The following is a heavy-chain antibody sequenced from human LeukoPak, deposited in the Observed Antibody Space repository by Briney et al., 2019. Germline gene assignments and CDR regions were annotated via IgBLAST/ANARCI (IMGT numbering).Heavy chain of an antibody. J-gene: IGHJ4*02. CDR1: GGTFSSYA. CDR3: ATDMVRGVNDDY. Sequence: GASVKVSCKASGGTFSSYAISWVRQAPEQGLEWMGRIIPIFGTANYAQKFQGRVTITTDESTSTAYMELSSLRSEDTAVYYCATDMVRGVNDDYWGQGTLVTVSS. V-gene: IGHV1-69*05. D-gene: IGHD3-10*01. CDR2: IIPIFGTA.